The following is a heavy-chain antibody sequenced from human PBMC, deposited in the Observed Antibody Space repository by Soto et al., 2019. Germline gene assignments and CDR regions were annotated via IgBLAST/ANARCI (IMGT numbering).Heavy chain of an antibody. CDR1: GGSISSGGYY. CDR3: AGEPYYYDSSGYPRYGMDV. Sequence: SETLSLTCTVSGGSISSGGYYWSWIRQHPGKGLEWIGYIYYSGSTYYNPSLKSRVTISVDTSKNQFSLKLSSVTAADTAVYYCAGEPYYYDSSGYPRYGMDVWGQGTTVTVSS. V-gene: IGHV4-31*03. D-gene: IGHD3-22*01. J-gene: IGHJ6*02. CDR2: IYYSGST.